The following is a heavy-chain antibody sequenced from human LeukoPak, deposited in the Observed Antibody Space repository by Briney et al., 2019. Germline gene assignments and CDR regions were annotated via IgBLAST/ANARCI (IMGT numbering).Heavy chain of an antibody. D-gene: IGHD2-8*01. CDR1: GFTFSSYA. V-gene: IGHV3-30-3*01. J-gene: IGHJ6*02. Sequence: GRSLRLSCAASGFTFSSYAMHWVRQAPGKGLEWVAVISYDGSNKYYADSVKGRFTISRDNAKNSLYLQMNSLRAEDTAVYYCARDPYVMVDYYYYYGMDVWGQGTTVTVSS. CDR2: ISYDGSNK. CDR3: ARDPYVMVDYYYYYGMDV.